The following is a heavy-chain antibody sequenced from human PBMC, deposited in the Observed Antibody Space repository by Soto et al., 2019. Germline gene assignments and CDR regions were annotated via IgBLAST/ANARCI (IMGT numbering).Heavy chain of an antibody. Sequence: QVQLVESGGGVVQPGRSLRLSCAASGFTFSSYAMHWVRQAPGTGLEWVAVISYDGSNKYYADSVKGRFTISRDNSKNTLYLQMNSLRAEDTVVYYCANAARYSSGWFWFDPWGQGTLVTVSS. D-gene: IGHD6-19*01. CDR1: GFTFSSYA. J-gene: IGHJ5*02. V-gene: IGHV3-30-3*01. CDR3: ANAARYSSGWFWFDP. CDR2: ISYDGSNK.